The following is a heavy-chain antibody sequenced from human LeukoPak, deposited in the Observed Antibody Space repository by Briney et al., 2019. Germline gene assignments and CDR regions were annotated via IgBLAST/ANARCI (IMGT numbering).Heavy chain of an antibody. Sequence: GASVKVSCKASAYTFTGYYMHWVRQAPGQGLEWMGWINLNSGGTNYAQMFQGRVTMTRDTSISTAYMELNFLTSDDTAVYYCASSPETNRSRLYYYYYGLDVWGQGTTVTVSS. D-gene: IGHD4-11*01. CDR3: ASSPETNRSRLYYYYYGLDV. V-gene: IGHV1-2*02. CDR1: AYTFTGYY. J-gene: IGHJ6*02. CDR2: INLNSGGT.